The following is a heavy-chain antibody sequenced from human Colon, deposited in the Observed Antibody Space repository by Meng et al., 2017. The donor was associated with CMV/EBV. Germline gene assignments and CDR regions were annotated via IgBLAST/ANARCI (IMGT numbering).Heavy chain of an antibody. CDR2: IGTAGDT. V-gene: IGHV3-13*01. Sequence: LTGAASGFTFSSYDMHWVRQATGKGLEWVSAIGTAGDTYYPGSVKGRFTISRENAKNSLYLQMNSLRAGDTAVYYCARVVFYSSSSFFDYWGQGTLVTVLL. CDR1: GFTFSSYD. J-gene: IGHJ4*02. CDR3: ARVVFYSSSSFFDY. D-gene: IGHD6-6*01.